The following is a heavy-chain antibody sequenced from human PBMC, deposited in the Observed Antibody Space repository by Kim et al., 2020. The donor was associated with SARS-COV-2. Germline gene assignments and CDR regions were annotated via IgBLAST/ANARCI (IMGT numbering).Heavy chain of an antibody. CDR2: INSDGSST. D-gene: IGHD5-12*01. Sequence: GGSLRLSCAASGFTFSSYWMHWVRQAPGKGLVWVSRINSDGSSTSYADSVKGRFTISRDNAKNTLYLQMNSLRAEDTAVYYCARDGVWWLRLPSYYYYGMDVWGQGTTVTVSS. CDR1: GFTFSSYW. CDR3: ARDGVWWLRLPSYYYYGMDV. J-gene: IGHJ6*02. V-gene: IGHV3-74*01.